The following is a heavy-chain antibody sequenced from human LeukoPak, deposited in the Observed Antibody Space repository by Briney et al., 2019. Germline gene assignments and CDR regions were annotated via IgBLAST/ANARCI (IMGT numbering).Heavy chain of an antibody. Sequence: GGSLRLSCAASGFTFSSYAMSWVRQAPGKGLEWVSAISGSGGSTHYADSVKGRFTISRDNSKNTLYLQMNSLRAEDTAVYYCAKDRSPPDTGCFDSWGQGTLVTVSS. J-gene: IGHJ4*02. V-gene: IGHV3-23*01. CDR2: ISGSGGST. CDR1: GFTFSSYA. D-gene: IGHD1-1*01. CDR3: AKDRSPPDTGCFDS.